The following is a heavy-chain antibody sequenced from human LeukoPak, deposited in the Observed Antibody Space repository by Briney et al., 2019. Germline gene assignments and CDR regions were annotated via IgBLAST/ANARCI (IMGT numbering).Heavy chain of an antibody. V-gene: IGHV3-9*01. CDR1: GFTFSSYG. J-gene: IGHJ4*02. CDR2: ISWNSGSI. D-gene: IGHD5-18*01. CDR3: AKGSGYSYGTIVDY. Sequence: SGGSLRLSCAASGFTFSSYGMHWVRQAPGKGLEWVSGISWNSGSIGYADSVKGRFTISRDNAKNSLYLQMNSLRAEDTALYYCAKGSGYSYGTIVDYWGQGTLVTVSS.